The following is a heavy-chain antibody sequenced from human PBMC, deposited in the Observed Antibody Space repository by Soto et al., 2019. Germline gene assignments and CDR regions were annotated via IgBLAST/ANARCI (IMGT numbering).Heavy chain of an antibody. J-gene: IGHJ6*02. D-gene: IGHD3-22*01. Sequence: SVKVSCKASGGTFSSYAISWVRQAPGQGLGWMGGIIPIFGTANYAQKFQGRVTITADESTSTAYMELSSLRSEDTAVYYCARGATYYYDSSGYPDYYYYGMDVWGQGTTVTVSS. CDR1: GGTFSSYA. CDR3: ARGATYYYDSSGYPDYYYYGMDV. V-gene: IGHV1-69*13. CDR2: IIPIFGTA.